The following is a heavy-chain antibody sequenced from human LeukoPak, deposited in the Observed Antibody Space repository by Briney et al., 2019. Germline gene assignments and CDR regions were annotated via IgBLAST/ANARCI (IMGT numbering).Heavy chain of an antibody. D-gene: IGHD3-22*01. J-gene: IGHJ4*02. CDR2: IYYSGST. CDR1: GGSISSSSYY. Sequence: SETLSLTCTVSGGSISSSSYYWGWIREPPGKGLEWIGSIYYSGSTYYNPSLKSRVTISVDTSKNQFSLKLSSVTAADTAVYYCAEDSSGYYYVPFEYWGQGTLVTVSS. V-gene: IGHV4-39*01. CDR3: AEDSSGYYYVPFEY.